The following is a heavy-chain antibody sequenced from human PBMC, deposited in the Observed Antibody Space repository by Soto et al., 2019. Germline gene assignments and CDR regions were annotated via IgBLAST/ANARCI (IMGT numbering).Heavy chain of an antibody. CDR1: GGSISSSHW. CDR3: ARADFWSGYFDF. CDR2: IYHSGGT. Sequence: QVQLQESGPGLVKPSGTLSLSCDVSGGSISSSHWWSWVRQSPGKGLEWIGEIYHSGGTNYNPSLKSRVTISVDKSKHQFSLKLTSVTAADTAVYYCARADFWSGYFDFWGQGTLVTVSS. V-gene: IGHV4-4*02. J-gene: IGHJ4*02. D-gene: IGHD3-3*01.